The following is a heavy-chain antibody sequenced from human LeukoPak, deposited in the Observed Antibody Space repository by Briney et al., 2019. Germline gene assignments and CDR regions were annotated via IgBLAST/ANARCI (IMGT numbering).Heavy chain of an antibody. Sequence: GGSLRLSCAASGFSFRDYGFHWVRQTPGKGLEWVAVIWTNENYKFYADSVKGRFTISRDNSKNTLFLQMNSLRAEDTGLCYCTRSFPVATSASGTDSWGQGTLVTVSS. CDR1: GFSFRDYG. V-gene: IGHV3-33*01. D-gene: IGHD6-13*01. CDR3: TRSFPVATSASGTDS. CDR2: IWTNENYK. J-gene: IGHJ4*02.